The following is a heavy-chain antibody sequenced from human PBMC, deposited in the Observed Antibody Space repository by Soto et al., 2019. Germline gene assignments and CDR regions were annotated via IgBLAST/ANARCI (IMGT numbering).Heavy chain of an antibody. CDR1: GGSINTGDFY. CDR2: VYHTGTT. Sequence: SETLSLTCTVSGGSINTGDFYFICVRQPPGRGLEWIGYVYHTGTTNSNPSLKSRVTISADTSKNLFSLKLISVTPADTAVYFCARDMSGGSSWYEFDSWGPGTLVTVSS. V-gene: IGHV4-61*08. J-gene: IGHJ4*02. CDR3: ARDMSGGSSWYEFDS. D-gene: IGHD6-13*01.